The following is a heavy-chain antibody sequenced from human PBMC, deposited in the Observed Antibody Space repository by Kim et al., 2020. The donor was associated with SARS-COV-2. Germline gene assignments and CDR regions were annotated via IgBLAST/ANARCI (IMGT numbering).Heavy chain of an antibody. V-gene: IGHV1-18*01. CDR3: ARDDGSVQLWLIDY. CDR2: ISAYNGNT. J-gene: IGHJ4*02. D-gene: IGHD5-18*01. Sequence: ASVKVSCKASGYTFTSYGISWVRQAPGQGLEWMGWISAYNGNTNYAQKLQGRVTMTTDTSTSTAYMELRSLRSDDTAVYYCARDDGSVQLWLIDYWGQGTLVTVSS. CDR1: GYTFTSYG.